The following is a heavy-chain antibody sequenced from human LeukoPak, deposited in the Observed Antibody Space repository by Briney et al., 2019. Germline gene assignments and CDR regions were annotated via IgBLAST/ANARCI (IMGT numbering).Heavy chain of an antibody. Sequence: GGSLRLSCAASGFSFSNYGMHWVRQAPGKGLEWVAVIWYDGSNKYYADSVKGRFTISRDNSKNTLYVQMSSLRAEETAVYYCARCNNGGWGYCDYWGQGSLVTVSS. V-gene: IGHV3-33*01. CDR3: ARCNNGGWGYCDY. J-gene: IGHJ4*02. D-gene: IGHD3-16*01. CDR2: IWYDGSNK. CDR1: GFSFSNYG.